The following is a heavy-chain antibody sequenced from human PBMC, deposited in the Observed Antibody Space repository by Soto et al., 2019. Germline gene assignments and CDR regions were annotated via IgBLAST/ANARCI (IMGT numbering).Heavy chain of an antibody. CDR3: ARDWRGDEC. Sequence: QVQLVESWGGVVQPGRSLRLSCAASGFTFSSYGMHWVRQAPGKGLEWVAVIWYDGSNKYYGDSVKGRFTIYRDNSKNTLYLQMNSRRAENTAVYYCARDWRGDECCGQGPLVTVSS. J-gene: IGHJ4*02. CDR2: IWYDGSNK. CDR1: GFTFSSYG. D-gene: IGHD5-12*01. V-gene: IGHV3-33*01.